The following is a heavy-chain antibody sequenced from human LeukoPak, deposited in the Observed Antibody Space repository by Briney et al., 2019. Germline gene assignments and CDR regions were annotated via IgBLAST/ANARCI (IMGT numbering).Heavy chain of an antibody. Sequence: ASVKVSCKASGYTFTSYAMHWVRQAPGQGLEWMGWINPNSGGTSYPQKFQGRVTMTRDTSISTAYMELSRLRSDDTAVYYCARGRTLLDGSGILWDYWGQGTLVTVSS. CDR1: GYTFTSYA. CDR3: ARGRTLLDGSGILWDY. CDR2: INPNSGGT. D-gene: IGHD3-22*01. V-gene: IGHV1-2*02. J-gene: IGHJ4*02.